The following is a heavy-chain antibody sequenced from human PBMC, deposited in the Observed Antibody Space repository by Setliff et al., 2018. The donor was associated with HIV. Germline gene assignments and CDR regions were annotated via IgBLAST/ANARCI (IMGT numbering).Heavy chain of an antibody. V-gene: IGHV1-69*11. CDR3: ARDLDEAVKDADNYVPLDL. D-gene: IGHD3-16*01. Sequence: SVKISCKAAGGNFNNDVFSWVRKAPGRGLEWIGTIIPILDTTNYAQKFQDRVTITTDESTSTAYMELRSLTSEDTAVYYCARDLDEAVKDADNYVPLDLWGQGTLVTVSS. CDR1: GGNFNNDV. CDR2: IIPILDTT. J-gene: IGHJ5*02.